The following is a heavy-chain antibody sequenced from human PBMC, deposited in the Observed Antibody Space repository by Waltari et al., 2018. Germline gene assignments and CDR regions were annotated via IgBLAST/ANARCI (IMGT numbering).Heavy chain of an antibody. V-gene: IGHV1-2*06. J-gene: IGHJ4*02. Sequence: QVQLVQSGAEVKKPGASVKVSCKASGYTFTGYYMHWVRQAPGQRLEWMGRINPNSGGTNYAQKFQGRVTMTRDTSISTAYMELSRLRSDDTAVYYCATSSSYYDILTGYYHFDYWGQGTLVTVSS. CDR1: GYTFTGYY. CDR3: ATSSSYYDILTGYYHFDY. D-gene: IGHD3-9*01. CDR2: INPNSGGT.